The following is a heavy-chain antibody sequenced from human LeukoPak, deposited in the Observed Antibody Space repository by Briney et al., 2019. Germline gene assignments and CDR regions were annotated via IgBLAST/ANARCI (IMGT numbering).Heavy chain of an antibody. Sequence: SVKVSCKASGYTFTNYGISWVRQAPGQALEWIGWISAHNCNTDYAQKFQCRVTMTTDTSTSTAYMEVRSLRSDDRAAYYCARGRYCSGGSCYSGALDTWGQGTMVTVSS. CDR3: ARGRYCSGGSCYSGALDT. V-gene: IGHV1-18*01. D-gene: IGHD2-15*01. J-gene: IGHJ3*02. CDR1: GYTFTNYG. CDR2: ISAHNCNT.